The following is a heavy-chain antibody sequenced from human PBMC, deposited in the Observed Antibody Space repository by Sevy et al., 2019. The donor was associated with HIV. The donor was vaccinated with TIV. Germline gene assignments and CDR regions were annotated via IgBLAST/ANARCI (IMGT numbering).Heavy chain of an antibody. CDR1: GGSISSYY. D-gene: IGHD3-9*01. V-gene: IGHV4-59*01. CDR3: AGGVDDGLRYFDWLLYYFDL. J-gene: IGHJ2*01. Sequence: SETLSLTCTVSGGSISSYYWSWIRQPPGKGLEWIGYIYSSGSTKYNPSLKSRVTISIDTSKKQFSLKLSSVTAADTAVYYCAGGVDDGLRYFDWLLYYFDLWGRGTLVTVSS. CDR2: IYSSGST.